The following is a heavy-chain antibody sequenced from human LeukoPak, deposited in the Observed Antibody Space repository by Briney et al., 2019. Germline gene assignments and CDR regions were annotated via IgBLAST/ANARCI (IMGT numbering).Heavy chain of an antibody. CDR1: GFTFSSYG. D-gene: IGHD3-16*01. Sequence: PGGSLRLSCAASGFTFSSYGMHWVRQAPGKGLEWVAVISYDGSNKYYADSVKGRFTISRDNSKNTLYLQMNSLRAEDTAVYYCARVVWGQLTYFFDYWGQGTLVTVSS. J-gene: IGHJ4*02. CDR2: ISYDGSNK. V-gene: IGHV3-30*03. CDR3: ARVVWGQLTYFFDY.